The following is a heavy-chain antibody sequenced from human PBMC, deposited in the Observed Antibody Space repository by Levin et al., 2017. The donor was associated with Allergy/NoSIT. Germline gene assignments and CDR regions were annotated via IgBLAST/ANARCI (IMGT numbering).Heavy chain of an antibody. CDR3: ARRYCSSSTCDAMDV. CDR2: IDTTGSYT. CDR1: GFTFSKYT. Sequence: GGSLRLSCAASGFTFSKYTMAWVRQAPGKGLEWVSSIDTTGSYTYYADSVKGRFTISRDNAKNSLYLQMNSLRAEDTAVYYCARRYCSSSTCDAMDVWGKGTPVTVSS. D-gene: IGHD2-2*01. V-gene: IGHV3-21*01. J-gene: IGHJ6*04.